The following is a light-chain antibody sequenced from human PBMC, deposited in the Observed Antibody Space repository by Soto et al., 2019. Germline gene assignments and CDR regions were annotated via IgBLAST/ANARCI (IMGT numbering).Light chain of an antibody. J-gene: IGKJ2*01. V-gene: IGKV3-11*01. CDR1: QSVSRY. CDR3: QQRSNRPRT. CDR2: DAS. Sequence: EIVLTQSPATLSLSPGDRATLSCRASQSVSRYLAWYQQKPGQAPRLLIYDASNRATGIPARFGGSGSGTDFTLTISSLEPEDFAVYYCQQRSNRPRTFGQGTKLEIK.